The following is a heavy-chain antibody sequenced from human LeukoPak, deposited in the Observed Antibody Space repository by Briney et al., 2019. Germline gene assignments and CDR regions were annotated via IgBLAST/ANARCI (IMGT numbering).Heavy chain of an antibody. V-gene: IGHV1-46*01. CDR3: ARMEMDPAMVTNYFDY. CDR2: IHPSGGGT. D-gene: IGHD5-18*01. J-gene: IGHJ4*02. CDR1: GYTFTNNY. Sequence: ASVNVSCKASGYTFTNNYIHWVRQAPGQGLEWTGVIHPSGGGTNYAPKFQGRVTMTRDTSTTTVFMELSSLTSEDTAIYYCARMEMDPAMVTNYFDYWGQGTLVTVSS.